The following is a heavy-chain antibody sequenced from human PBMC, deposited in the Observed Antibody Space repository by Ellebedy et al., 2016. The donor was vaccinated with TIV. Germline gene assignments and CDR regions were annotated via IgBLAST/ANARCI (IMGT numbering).Heavy chain of an antibody. Sequence: MPSETLSLTCAVSGGSISSYYWGWIRQPPGKGLEWIGSIYYSGSTYYNPSLKSRVPISVDTSKNQFSLKLSYVTAAEPAVYYCARHGGITVTTYPPSQYFDYWGQGTLVTVSS. D-gene: IGHD4-17*01. CDR1: GGSISSYY. V-gene: IGHV4-39*01. J-gene: IGHJ4*02. CDR2: IYYSGST. CDR3: ARHGGITVTTYPPSQYFDY.